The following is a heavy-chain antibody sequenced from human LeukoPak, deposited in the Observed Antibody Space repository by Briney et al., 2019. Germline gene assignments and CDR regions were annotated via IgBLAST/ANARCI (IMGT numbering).Heavy chain of an antibody. Sequence: SETLSLTRTVSGGSISSSSYYWGWIRQPPGKGLEWIGSIYYSGSTYYNPSLKSRVTISVDTSKNQFSLKLSSVTAADTAVYYCARVRLGYCSSTSCYEGYNWFDPWGQGTLVTVSS. CDR2: IYYSGST. V-gene: IGHV4-39*07. CDR3: ARVRLGYCSSTSCYEGYNWFDP. J-gene: IGHJ5*02. D-gene: IGHD2-2*01. CDR1: GGSISSSSYY.